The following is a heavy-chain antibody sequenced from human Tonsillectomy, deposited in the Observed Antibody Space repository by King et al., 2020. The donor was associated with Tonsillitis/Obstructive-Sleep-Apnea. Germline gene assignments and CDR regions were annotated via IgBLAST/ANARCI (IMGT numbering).Heavy chain of an antibody. Sequence: VQLVESGGGVVQPGRSLRLSCAASGFTFSRYALHWVRQAPGKGLEWVAVISYDGSNKYYADSVKGRFTISRDNSKNTLYLQMNSLRAEDTAVYYCARDPPDYSNCPNYYFDYWGQGTLVTVSS. J-gene: IGHJ4*02. D-gene: IGHD4-11*01. CDR2: ISYDGSNK. CDR1: GFTFSRYA. CDR3: ARDPPDYSNCPNYYFDY. V-gene: IGHV3-30*01.